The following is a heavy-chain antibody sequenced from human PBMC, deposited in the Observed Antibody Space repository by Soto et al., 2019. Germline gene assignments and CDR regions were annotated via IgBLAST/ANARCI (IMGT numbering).Heavy chain of an antibody. J-gene: IGHJ4*02. V-gene: IGHV4-34*01. CDR1: GWSFSSYY. CDR2: INHSGST. Sequence: SDTPSLTCAVYGWSFSSYYLSWIRQPPGKGLEWIGEINHSGSTKYNPALKSRVTISADTSRNQFSLSLNALTAADTAVYYCASRHDFWSGARAFSWGQGTLVTVTS. CDR3: ASRHDFWSGARAFS. D-gene: IGHD3-3*01.